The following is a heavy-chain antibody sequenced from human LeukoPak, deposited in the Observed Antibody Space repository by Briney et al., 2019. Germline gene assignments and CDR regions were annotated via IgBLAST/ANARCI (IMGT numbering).Heavy chain of an antibody. Sequence: ASVKVSCKASGGTFSSYAISWVRQAPGQGLEWMGGIIPIFGTANYAQKFQGRVTITTDESTSTAYMELSSLRSEDTAVYYCARAGAGGNYGDYSYYFDYWGQGTLVTVSS. J-gene: IGHJ4*02. V-gene: IGHV1-69*05. CDR3: ARAGAGGNYGDYSYYFDY. CDR1: GGTFSSYA. D-gene: IGHD4-17*01. CDR2: IIPIFGTA.